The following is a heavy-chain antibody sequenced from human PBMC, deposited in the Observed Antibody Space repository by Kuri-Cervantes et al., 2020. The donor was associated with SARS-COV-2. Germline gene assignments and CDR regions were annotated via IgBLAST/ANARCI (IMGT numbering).Heavy chain of an antibody. CDR3: ARLTTSYFDY. CDR1: GGSISSSSYY. CDR2: IYYSGST. Sequence: GSLRLSCTVSGGSISSSSYYWGWIRQPPGKGLEWIGSIYYSGSTYYNPSLKSRVTISVDTSKSQFSLKLSSVTAADTAVYYCARLTTSYFDYWGQGTLVTVSS. D-gene: IGHD4-11*01. J-gene: IGHJ4*02. V-gene: IGHV4-39*01.